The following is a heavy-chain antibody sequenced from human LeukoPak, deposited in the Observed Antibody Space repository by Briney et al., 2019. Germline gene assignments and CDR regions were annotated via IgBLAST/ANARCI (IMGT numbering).Heavy chain of an antibody. Sequence: ASVKVSCKASGYTFTSYGISWVRQAPGQGLEWMGWISAYNGNTNYAQKLQGRVTMTTDTSTSTAYMELRSLRSDDTAVYYCARSSSYDILTGYAFDIWGQGTMVTVSS. CDR3: ARSSSYDILTGYAFDI. V-gene: IGHV1-18*01. D-gene: IGHD3-9*01. CDR2: ISAYNGNT. CDR1: GYTFTSYG. J-gene: IGHJ3*02.